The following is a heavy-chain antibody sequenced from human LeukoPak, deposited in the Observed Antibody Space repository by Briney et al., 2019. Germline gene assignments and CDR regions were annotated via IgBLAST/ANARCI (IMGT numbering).Heavy chain of an antibody. CDR1: GFTFDDYA. J-gene: IGHJ4*02. CDR2: ISWNSGSI. D-gene: IGHD3-3*01. Sequence: GGSLRLSCAASGFTFDDYAMHWVRQAPGKGLEWVSGISWNSGSIGYADSVKGRFTISRDNSKNTLYLQMNSLRAEDTAVYYCARANYDFWSGYLFFDYWGQGTLVTVSS. CDR3: ARANYDFWSGYLFFDY. V-gene: IGHV3-9*01.